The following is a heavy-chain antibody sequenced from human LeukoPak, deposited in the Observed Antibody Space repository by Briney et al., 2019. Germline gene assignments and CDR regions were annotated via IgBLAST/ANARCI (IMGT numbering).Heavy chain of an antibody. Sequence: ASVKVSCKASGYTFTSYAMNWVRQAPGQGLEWIGWINTNTGNPTYAQGFTGRFVFSLDTSVSTAYVQISSLKAEDTAVYYCARDPRAAAAGKADYWGQGTLVTVSS. J-gene: IGHJ4*02. CDR3: ARDPRAAAAGKADY. CDR1: GYTFTSYA. D-gene: IGHD6-13*01. V-gene: IGHV7-4-1*02. CDR2: INTNTGNP.